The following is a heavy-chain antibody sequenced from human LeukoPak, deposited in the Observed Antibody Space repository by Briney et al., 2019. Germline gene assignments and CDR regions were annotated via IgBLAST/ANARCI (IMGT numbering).Heavy chain of an antibody. J-gene: IGHJ3*02. CDR2: IKTDGSTT. V-gene: IGHV3-74*01. CDR3: AKGVVVIQDAFDI. CDR1: GFTFSSSW. Sequence: GGSLRLSCAVSGFTFSSSWMHWVRQAPGKGLMWVSHIKTDGSTTAYADSVKGRFTVSRDNSKNTLYLQMNSLRAEDTAVYYCAKGVVVIQDAFDIWGQGTMVTVSS. D-gene: IGHD3-22*01.